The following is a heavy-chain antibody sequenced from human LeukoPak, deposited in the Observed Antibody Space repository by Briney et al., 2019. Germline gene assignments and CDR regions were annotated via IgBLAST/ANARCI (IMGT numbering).Heavy chain of an antibody. J-gene: IGHJ4*02. CDR3: ARTPYYYDSSGYYYFDY. Sequence: SETLSLTCTVSGGSISSSSYYWSWIRQPPGKGLEWIGYIYYSGSTNYNPSLKSRVTISVDTSKNQFSLKLSSVTAADTAVYYCARTPYYYDSSGYYYFDYWGQGTLVTVSS. V-gene: IGHV4-61*01. D-gene: IGHD3-22*01. CDR2: IYYSGST. CDR1: GGSISSSSYY.